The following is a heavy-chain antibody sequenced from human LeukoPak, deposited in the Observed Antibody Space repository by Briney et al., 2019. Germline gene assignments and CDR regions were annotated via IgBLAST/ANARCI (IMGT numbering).Heavy chain of an antibody. V-gene: IGHV1-3*04. J-gene: IGHJ4*02. D-gene: IGHD3-10*01. CDR3: ARNMDDSGSPGY. CDR2: INTGNGDT. Sequence: ASVKVSCKASGGTFSGYAISWVRQAPGQRLEWMGWINTGNGDTKYSQQFQGRVTITRDSSATTAYMELSSLRSEDTSVYFCARNMDDSGSPGYWGQGTLVTVSS. CDR1: GGTFSGYA.